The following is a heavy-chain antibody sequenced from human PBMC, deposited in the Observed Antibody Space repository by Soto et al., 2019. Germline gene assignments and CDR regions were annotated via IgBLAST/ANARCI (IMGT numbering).Heavy chain of an antibody. CDR2: FIPVYRTL. V-gene: IGHV1-69*01. J-gene: IGHJ4*02. D-gene: IGHD3-3*01. Sequence: QVQLVQSGAEVKKPGSSVKVSCKASGGSFGNSAINWVRQTPGQGLEWLGGFIPVYRTLNYAQKFQGRVTITADESMGTGYMTLSSLASDDTAVYYCATGVVWIGYFTVDSWGQGTRVTVSS. CDR1: GGSFGNSA. CDR3: ATGVVWIGYFTVDS.